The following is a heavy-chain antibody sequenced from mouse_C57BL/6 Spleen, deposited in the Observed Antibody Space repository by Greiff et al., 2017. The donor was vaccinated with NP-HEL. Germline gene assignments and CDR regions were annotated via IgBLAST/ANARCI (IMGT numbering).Heavy chain of an antibody. CDR2: ISSGSSTI. Sequence: EVKLMESGGGLVKPGGSLKLSCAASGFTFSDYGMHWVRQAPEKGLEWVAYISSGSSTIYSADTVKGRFTISRDNAKNTLFLQMTSLRSEDTAMYYCARLDYVWYCFDYWGQGTTLTVSS. J-gene: IGHJ2*01. CDR1: GFTFSDYG. V-gene: IGHV5-17*01. D-gene: IGHD2-4*01. CDR3: ARLDYVWYCFDY.